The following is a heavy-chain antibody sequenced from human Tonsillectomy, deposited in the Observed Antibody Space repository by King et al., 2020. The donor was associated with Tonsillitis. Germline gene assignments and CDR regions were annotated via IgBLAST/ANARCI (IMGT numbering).Heavy chain of an antibody. D-gene: IGHD1-1*01. CDR2: TSYDGTEK. J-gene: IGHJ4*02. CDR3: ARDLMSGDWNDPLGYFDY. V-gene: IGHV3-30*04. CDR1: GFTFSNYA. Sequence: VQLVESGGGVVQPGRSLRLSCAASGFTFSNYAMHWVRQAPGKGLEWVAITSYDGTEKYYADSVKGRFTISRDNSKNKMSVQMNSLRAEDTAVYYCARDLMSGDWNDPLGYFDYWGQGTLVTVSS.